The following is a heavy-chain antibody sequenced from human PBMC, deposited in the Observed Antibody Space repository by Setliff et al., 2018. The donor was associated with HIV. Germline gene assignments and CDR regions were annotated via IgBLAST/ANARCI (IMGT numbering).Heavy chain of an antibody. CDR1: GGSISSGSHY. J-gene: IGHJ6*03. CDR3: ARDKGGTYDGMYYYYYMDV. D-gene: IGHD1-26*01. CDR2: IYSSGGT. V-gene: IGHV4-61*02. Sequence: TLSLTCTVSGGSISSGSHYWNWVRQSAGKGLEWIGRIYSSGGTNYNPSLNSRVSISVDTSKNQFSLKLNSVTAADTAVYFCARDKGGTYDGMYYYYYMDVWGKGTTVTVSS.